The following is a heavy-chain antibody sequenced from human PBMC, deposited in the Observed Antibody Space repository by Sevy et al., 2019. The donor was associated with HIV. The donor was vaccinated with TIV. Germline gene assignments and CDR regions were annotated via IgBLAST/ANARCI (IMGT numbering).Heavy chain of an antibody. Sequence: GGSLRLSCAASEFIFTNAWMSWDRQAPGKGLEWVGRIKSKTNGGTTDYAAPVEGRFTISRDDSKKTLYLQMNSLKTEDTAVYYCTTDLEYQLERYYFNYWGQGTLVTVSS. CDR1: EFIFTNAW. CDR3: TTDLEYQLERYYFNY. J-gene: IGHJ4*02. CDR2: IKSKTNGGTT. D-gene: IGHD2-2*01. V-gene: IGHV3-15*01.